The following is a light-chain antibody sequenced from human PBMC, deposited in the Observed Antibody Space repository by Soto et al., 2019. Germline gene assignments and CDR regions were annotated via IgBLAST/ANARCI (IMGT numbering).Light chain of an antibody. V-gene: IGKV2-28*01. CDR1: QSLLHSNGYNY. J-gene: IGKJ2*01. CDR2: LCS. Sequence: DIVMTQSPLSLPVTPGEPASISCRSSQSLLHSNGYNYLDWYLQKPGQSPHLLISLCSNRASGVPDRFSGSGSGTDFTLQSSRVEAEDVGAYYCMQTLQTPRNTFGQGTKLEIK. CDR3: MQTLQTPRNT.